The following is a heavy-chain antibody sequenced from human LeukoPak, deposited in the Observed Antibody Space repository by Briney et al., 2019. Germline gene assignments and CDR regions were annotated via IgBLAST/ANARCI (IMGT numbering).Heavy chain of an antibody. CDR1: GGSISSYY. CDR3: ARIFSGYDYYYYYYYYMDL. Sequence: SETLSLTCTVSGGSISSYYRSWVRQAPGKGLEWVGYIYTSGSTNYNPSLKSRVTISVDTSKNQFSLKLSSVTAADTAVYYCARIFSGYDYYYYYYYYMDLWGKGTTVTVSS. D-gene: IGHD5-12*01. V-gene: IGHV4-4*09. CDR2: IYTSGST. J-gene: IGHJ6*03.